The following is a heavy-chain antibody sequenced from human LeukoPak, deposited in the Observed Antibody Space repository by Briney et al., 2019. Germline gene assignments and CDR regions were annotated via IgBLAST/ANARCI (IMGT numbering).Heavy chain of an antibody. Sequence: ASVKVSCKASGYSFTGYYMHWVRQAPGQGLEWMGWINPNSGGTNFAQKFQGRVTGTRDTSISTAYMELSRLRSDDTAVYYCARDLGGSSFYWGQGTLVTVSS. V-gene: IGHV1-2*02. J-gene: IGHJ4*02. CDR3: ARDLGGSSFY. D-gene: IGHD2-2*01. CDR2: INPNSGGT. CDR1: GYSFTGYY.